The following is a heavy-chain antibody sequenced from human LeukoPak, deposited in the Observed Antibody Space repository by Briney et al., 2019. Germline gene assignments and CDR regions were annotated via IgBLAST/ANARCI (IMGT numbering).Heavy chain of an antibody. CDR2: MNPNSGNT. CDR3: ARGGSRGGAVDY. V-gene: IGHV1-8*01. Sequence: ASVKVSCKASGYTFTSYDINWVRQATGQGLEWMGWMNPNSGNTGYAQKFQGRVTMTRNTSIGTAYMELSSLRSVDTAVYYCARGGSRGGAVDYWGQGTLVTVSS. CDR1: GYTFTSYD. J-gene: IGHJ4*02. D-gene: IGHD3-16*01.